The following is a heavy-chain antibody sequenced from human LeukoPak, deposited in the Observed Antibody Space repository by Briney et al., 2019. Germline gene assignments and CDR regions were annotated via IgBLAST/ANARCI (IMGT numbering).Heavy chain of an antibody. CDR2: IHDTGST. V-gene: IGHV4-59*08. J-gene: IGHJ6*02. D-gene: IGHD1-26*01. CDR1: GGSISTYY. Sequence: PSETLSLTCTVSGGSISTYYWSWIRQSPGKGLDWIGYIHDTGSTNCNPSLKSRVSISVDRSKSQFSLHLSSVTAADTAVYFCARVEPYSYYFGMDVWGRGTAVTVSS. CDR3: ARVEPYSYYFGMDV.